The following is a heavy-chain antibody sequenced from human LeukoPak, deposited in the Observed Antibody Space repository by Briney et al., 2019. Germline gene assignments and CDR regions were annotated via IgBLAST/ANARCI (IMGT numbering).Heavy chain of an antibody. D-gene: IGHD2-15*01. CDR3: ASSLSVVAATPHY. V-gene: IGHV5-10-1*01. CDR1: GSSFASYW. Sequence: GASLQISCQGSGSSFASYWISWVRQMPGKGLEWMGRIDPSDSYTNYSPSFQGHVTISADKSISTAYLQWSSLKASDTAMYYCASSLSVVAATPHYWGQGTLVTVSS. CDR2: IDPSDSYT. J-gene: IGHJ4*02.